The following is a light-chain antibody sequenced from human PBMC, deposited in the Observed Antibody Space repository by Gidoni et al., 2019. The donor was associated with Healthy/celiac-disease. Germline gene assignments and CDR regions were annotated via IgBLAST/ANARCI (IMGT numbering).Light chain of an antibody. Sequence: EIVLTQSPATLSLSPGERATLSCRASQSVSSYLAWYQQKPGQAPRLLIYDASNRATGIPARFSGSGSGTDFTLTISSLEPEDFAVYYCQQRSTWPPSFGGXTKVEIK. CDR2: DAS. V-gene: IGKV3-11*01. J-gene: IGKJ4*01. CDR1: QSVSSY. CDR3: QQRSTWPPS.